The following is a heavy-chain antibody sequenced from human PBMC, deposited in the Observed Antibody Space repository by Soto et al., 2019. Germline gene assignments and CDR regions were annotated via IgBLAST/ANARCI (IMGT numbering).Heavy chain of an antibody. Sequence: EVQLVESGGGLVQRGGSLRLSCAASGFSFSSYSMNWVRQAPGKGLEWVSYITSSSTTIYYADSVKGRFTISRVNARNSLYLQMNSLRDEDTAVYYCARDHTGQLWVLDYWGQGTLVTVSS. D-gene: IGHD5-18*01. CDR1: GFSFSSYS. CDR2: ITSSSTTI. CDR3: ARDHTGQLWVLDY. V-gene: IGHV3-48*02. J-gene: IGHJ4*02.